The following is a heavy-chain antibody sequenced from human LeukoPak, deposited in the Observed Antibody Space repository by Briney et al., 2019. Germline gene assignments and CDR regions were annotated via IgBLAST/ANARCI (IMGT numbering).Heavy chain of an antibody. V-gene: IGHV4-59*01. Sequence: MSSETLSLTCTVSGGSISSYYWSWIRQPPGKGLEWIGYIYYSGSTNYNPSLKSRVTISVDTSKNQFSLKLSSVTAADTAVYYCARAPRGAAAGIDYWGQGTLVTVSS. D-gene: IGHD6-13*01. CDR2: IYYSGST. J-gene: IGHJ4*02. CDR1: GGSISSYY. CDR3: ARAPRGAAAGIDY.